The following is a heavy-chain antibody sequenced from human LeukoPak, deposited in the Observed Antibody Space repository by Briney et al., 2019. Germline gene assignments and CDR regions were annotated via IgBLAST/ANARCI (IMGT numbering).Heavy chain of an antibody. J-gene: IGHJ4*02. CDR1: GGTFDNYA. CDR3: AILGPLDY. Sequence: GASVKVSCKASGGTFDNYAISWVRQAPGQGLEWMGRIIPILNLANYTHNFQDRVTITADKSTNTAYMEFSSLRSEDTALYYCAILGPLDYWGREPWSPSPQ. V-gene: IGHV1-69*04. CDR2: IIPILNLA.